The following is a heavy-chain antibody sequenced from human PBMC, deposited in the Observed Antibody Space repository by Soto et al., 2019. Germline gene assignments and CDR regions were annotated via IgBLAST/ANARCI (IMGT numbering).Heavy chain of an antibody. CDR1: GYTFTKFG. Sequence: QVQLVQSGAEVKKPGASVKVSCKASGYTFTKFGISWVRQAPGQGLEWLGWLSTYREDRNYAQRVQDRVSMTTDTSSSTAYMELRTLISDDTAVYYCARISLRPAPTDAFDIWGQGTMVTVSS. CDR3: ARISLRPAPTDAFDI. V-gene: IGHV1-18*01. J-gene: IGHJ3*02. CDR2: LSTYREDR.